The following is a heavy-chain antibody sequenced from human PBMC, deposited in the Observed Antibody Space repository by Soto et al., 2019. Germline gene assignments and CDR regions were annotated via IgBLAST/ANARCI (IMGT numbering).Heavy chain of an antibody. V-gene: IGHV3-11*01. D-gene: IGHD1-1*01. CDR3: ARGAQLWTDLSPFAF. CDR2: ISSSGTAK. Sequence: QVHLVESGGGMVKPGGSLRLSCAASGFTFSDHSMTWIRQAPGKGLECVSYISSSGTAKFYPDSVKGRFTISRDNANNSLYLQMSKLRADDTAVYYWARGAQLWTDLSPFAFWGQGIMVTVSS. J-gene: IGHJ4*02. CDR1: GFTFSDHS.